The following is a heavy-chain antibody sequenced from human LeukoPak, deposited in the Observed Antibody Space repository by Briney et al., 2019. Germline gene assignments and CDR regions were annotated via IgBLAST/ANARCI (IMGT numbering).Heavy chain of an antibody. CDR1: GYTFTSYG. J-gene: IGHJ3*02. D-gene: IGHD3-3*01. CDR2: ISAYNGNT. CDR3: ARDVDFWSGEDAFDI. V-gene: IGHV1-18*01. Sequence: ASVKVSCKASGYTFTSYGISWVRQAPGQGLEWMGWISAYNGNTNYAQKLQGRVTMTTDTSTSTAYMELRSLRSDDTAVYHCARDVDFWSGEDAFDIWGQGTMVTVSS.